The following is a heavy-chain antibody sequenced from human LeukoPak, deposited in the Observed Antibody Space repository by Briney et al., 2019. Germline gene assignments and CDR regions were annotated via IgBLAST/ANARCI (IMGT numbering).Heavy chain of an antibody. D-gene: IGHD1-26*01. CDR2: IGGGGTE. CDR1: GFTITTYA. V-gene: IGHV3-23*01. Sequence: GGSLRLSCAASGFTITTYAVNWVRQAPGKGLEWVSGIGGGGTEYYAAFVKGRFIFSSDSCQNLVHLQMNSLTVEDRAVYYCAIAQGALDYWGQGTLVTVSS. CDR3: AIAQGALDY. J-gene: IGHJ4*02.